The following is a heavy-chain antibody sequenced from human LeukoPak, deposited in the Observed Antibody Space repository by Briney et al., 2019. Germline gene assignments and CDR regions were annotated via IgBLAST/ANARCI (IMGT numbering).Heavy chain of an antibody. CDR1: GFIFSTYW. CDR2: IGIDESRT. CDR3: ARAGVGATGEFFDY. J-gene: IGHJ4*02. V-gene: IGHV3-74*01. Sequence: PGGSLRLSCAASGFIFSTYWMHWVRQAPGKGLVWVSRIGIDESRTTYADSVKGRFTISRDNAKNTLYLQMNSLRAEDTAVYYCARAGVGATGEFFDYWGQGTLVTVSS. D-gene: IGHD1-26*01.